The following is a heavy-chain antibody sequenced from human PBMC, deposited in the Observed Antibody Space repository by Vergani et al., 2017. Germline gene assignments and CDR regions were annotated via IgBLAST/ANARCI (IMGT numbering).Heavy chain of an antibody. Sequence: QVQLQESGPGLVKPSETLSLTCTVSGYSISSGYYGGWIRQPPGKGLEWIGSIDHSGSTYYNPSLKSRVTISVDTSKNQFSLKLSSVTAADTAVYYCARATIIHLDYWGQGTLVTVSS. J-gene: IGHJ4*02. D-gene: IGHD3-10*01. CDR2: IDHSGST. V-gene: IGHV4-38-2*02. CDR1: GYSISSGYY. CDR3: ARATIIHLDY.